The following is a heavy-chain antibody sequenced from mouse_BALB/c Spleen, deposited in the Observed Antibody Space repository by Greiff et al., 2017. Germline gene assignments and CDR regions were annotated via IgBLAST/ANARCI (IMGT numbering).Heavy chain of an antibody. CDR3: ATVLIDV. CDR1: GYTFTSYV. CDR2: INPYNDGT. D-gene: IGHD1-1*01. V-gene: IGHV1-14*01. Sequence: VQLKESGPQLVKPGASVKMSCKASGYTFTSYVMHWVKQKPGKGLEWIGYINPYNDGTKYNEKFKGKATLTSDKSSSTAYMELSSLTSEDSAVYYCATVLIDVWGAGTTVTVSS. J-gene: IGHJ1*01.